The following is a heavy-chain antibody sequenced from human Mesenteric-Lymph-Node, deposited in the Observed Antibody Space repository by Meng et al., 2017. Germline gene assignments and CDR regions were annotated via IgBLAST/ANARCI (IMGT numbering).Heavy chain of an antibody. V-gene: IGHV3-33*01. Sequence: GESLKISCAASGFTFSNYDMHWVRQAPGKGLEWVAVIWYDGSNKYYADSVKGRFTISRDNSKNTLYLQMNSLRAEDTAVYYCARGLIRGVKSLIGYWGQGTLVTVSS. CDR3: ARGLIRGVKSLIGY. CDR1: GFTFSNYD. D-gene: IGHD3-10*01. CDR2: IWYDGSNK. J-gene: IGHJ4*02.